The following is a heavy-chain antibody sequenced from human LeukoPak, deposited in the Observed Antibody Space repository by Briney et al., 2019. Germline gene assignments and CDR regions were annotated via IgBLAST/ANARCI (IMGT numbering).Heavy chain of an antibody. CDR1: GFTFSTYS. V-gene: IGHV3-21*01. D-gene: IGHD6-13*01. J-gene: IGHJ3*02. CDR2: ISSSGTYI. CDR3: ARARWQQLGDAFDI. Sequence: PGGSLRLSCAASGFTFSTYSMNWVRQAPGKGLEWVSSISSSGTYIYYADSLMGRFTISRDNAKNSLYLQMNSLRAEDTAVYYCARARWQQLGDAFDIWGQGTMVTVSS.